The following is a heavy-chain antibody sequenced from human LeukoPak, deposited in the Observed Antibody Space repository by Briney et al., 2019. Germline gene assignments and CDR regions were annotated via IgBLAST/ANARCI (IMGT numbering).Heavy chain of an antibody. V-gene: IGHV1-69*04. CDR1: GGTFSSYA. Sequence: SVKVSCKASGGTFSSYAISWVRQAPGQGLEWMGRIIPILGIANYAQKFQGRVTITADKSTSTAYMELSSLRSEDTAVYYCAVRPEYYYDSSGIIGAYDYWGQGTLVTVSS. CDR3: AVRPEYYYDSSGIIGAYDY. CDR2: IIPILGIA. D-gene: IGHD3-22*01. J-gene: IGHJ4*02.